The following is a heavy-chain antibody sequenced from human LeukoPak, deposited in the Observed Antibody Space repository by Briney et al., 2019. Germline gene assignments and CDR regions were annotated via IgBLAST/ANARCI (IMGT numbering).Heavy chain of an antibody. CDR1: GFTFSSYW. Sequence: GGSLRLSCAASGFTFSSYWMHWVRQAAGKGLVWVARINSDGSDTNYADSVKGRFTISRDNARNTVYLQMSCLRAEDTAVYYCARGWVPSDITLKWGQGTMVTVSS. CDR3: ARGWVPSDITLK. J-gene: IGHJ3*01. CDR2: INSDGSDT. D-gene: IGHD3-22*01. V-gene: IGHV3-74*01.